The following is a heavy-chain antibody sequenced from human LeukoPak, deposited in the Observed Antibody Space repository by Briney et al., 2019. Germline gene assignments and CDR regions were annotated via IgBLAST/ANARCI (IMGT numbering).Heavy chain of an antibody. CDR3: AKVARSTVAGNIDY. J-gene: IGHJ4*02. D-gene: IGHD6-19*01. V-gene: IGHV3-23*01. CDR2: ISGSGGST. CDR1: GFTFNTYA. Sequence: PGGSLRLSCAASGFTFNTYAMSWVRQAPGKGLEWVSAISGSGGSTYYADSVKGRFTISRDNSKNTLYLQMNSLRAEDTAVYYCAKVARSTVAGNIDYWGQGTLVTVSS.